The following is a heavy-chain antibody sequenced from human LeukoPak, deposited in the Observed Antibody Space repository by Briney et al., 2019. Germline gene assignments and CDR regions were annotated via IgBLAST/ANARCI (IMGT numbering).Heavy chain of an antibody. CDR2: IIPIFGTA. D-gene: IGHD6-6*01. Sequence: ASVKVSCKASGYTFTSYDINWVRQATGQGLEWMGGIIPIFGTANYAQKFRGRVTITADESTSTAYMELSSLRSEDTAVYYCARGDSSAKGDYWGQGTLVTVSS. V-gene: IGHV1-69*13. CDR1: GYTFTSYD. CDR3: ARGDSSAKGDY. J-gene: IGHJ4*02.